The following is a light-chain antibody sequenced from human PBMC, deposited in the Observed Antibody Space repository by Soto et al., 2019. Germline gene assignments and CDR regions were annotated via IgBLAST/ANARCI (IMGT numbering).Light chain of an antibody. Sequence: QSVLTQPPSASGTPGQRVSISCSGSRSNIGSNSVFWYQQLAGAAPKLLVYRDDQRPSGVPDRFSGSQSGTSASLAISGLRSEDEADYYCAAWDDSLRGPVFGGGTKVTVL. CDR2: RDD. J-gene: IGLJ3*02. V-gene: IGLV1-47*02. CDR1: RSNIGSNS. CDR3: AAWDDSLRGPV.